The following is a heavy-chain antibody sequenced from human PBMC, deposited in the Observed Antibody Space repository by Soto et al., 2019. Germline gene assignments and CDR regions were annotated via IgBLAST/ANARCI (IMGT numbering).Heavy chain of an antibody. CDR1: GGSISDYY. CDR3: ARDQNGSPHFDY. D-gene: IGHD1-26*01. CDR2: IYKSGTT. V-gene: IGHV4-59*01. Sequence: QVQRQESGPGLVKPSETLSLTCSVSGGSISDYYWSWIRQPPGRGLEWIGYIYKSGTTNYNPSLKSRVTISVDTSKNLFSLKLSSVTAADTAVYFCARDQNGSPHFDYWGQGTLVTVSS. J-gene: IGHJ4*02.